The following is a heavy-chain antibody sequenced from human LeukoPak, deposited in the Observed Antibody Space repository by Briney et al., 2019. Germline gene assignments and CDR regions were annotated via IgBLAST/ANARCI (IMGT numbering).Heavy chain of an antibody. V-gene: IGHV3-74*01. CDR1: GFTFRSYW. CDR3: ARADGSHYGLKDY. J-gene: IGHJ4*02. Sequence: PGGSLRLSCAASGFTFRSYWMHWVRHAPGKGLVWVSRISPDGTSKSYADSVKGRFTISRDNAKNTLSLQMNSLRAEDTGLYYCARADGSHYGLKDYWGQGTLVTVSS. CDR2: ISPDGTSK. D-gene: IGHD1-26*01.